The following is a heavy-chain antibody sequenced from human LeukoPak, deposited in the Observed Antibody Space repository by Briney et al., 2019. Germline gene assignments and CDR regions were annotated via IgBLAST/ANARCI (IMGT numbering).Heavy chain of an antibody. CDR1: GFTFSSYA. D-gene: IGHD6-19*01. Sequence: GGSLRLSCAASGFTFSSYAMHWVRQAPGKGLEWVAVISYDGSNKYYADSVKGRFTISRDNSRNTLYLQMNSLRAEDTAVYYCARGGSSGCFDYWSQGTLVTVSS. CDR2: ISYDGSNK. CDR3: ARGGSSGCFDY. J-gene: IGHJ4*02. V-gene: IGHV3-30*04.